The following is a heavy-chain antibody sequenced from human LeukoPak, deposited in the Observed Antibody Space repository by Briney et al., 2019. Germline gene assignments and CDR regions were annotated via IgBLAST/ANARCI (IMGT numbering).Heavy chain of an antibody. J-gene: IGHJ4*02. V-gene: IGHV3-53*01. D-gene: IGHD6-13*01. CDR3: AKVPISLEYSSSWYVGY. CDR1: GFTVRNNY. CDR2: IYSGDST. Sequence: SGGSLRLSCAASGFTVRNNYMTWVRQAPGKGLEWVSIIYSGDSTSYADSVKGRFTISRDNSKNTLYLQMNSLRAEDTAVYYCAKVPISLEYSSSWYVGYWGQGTLVTVSS.